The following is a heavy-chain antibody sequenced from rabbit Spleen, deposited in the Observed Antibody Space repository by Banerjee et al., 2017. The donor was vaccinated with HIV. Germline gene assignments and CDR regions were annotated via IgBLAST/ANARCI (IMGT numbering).Heavy chain of an antibody. V-gene: IGHV1S47*01. CDR1: GFDFSSNG. J-gene: IGHJ4*01. CDR2: IDPLFGNT. CDR3: VRDRANIGGDYGPYYFDL. D-gene: IGHD2-1*01. Sequence: EESGGDLVKPGASLTLTCTASGFDFSSNGMCWVRQAPGKGLEWIGYIDPLFGNTYYASWVNGRFTISSHNAQNTLYLQLNSLTAADTATYFCVRDRANIGGDYGPYYFDLWGPGTLVTVS.